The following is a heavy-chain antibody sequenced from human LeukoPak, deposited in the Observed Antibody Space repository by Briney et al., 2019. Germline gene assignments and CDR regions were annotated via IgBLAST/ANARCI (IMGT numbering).Heavy chain of an antibody. CDR1: GGSISSYY. D-gene: IGHD3-3*01. CDR2: IYTSGST. Sequence: SETLSLTCTVSGGSISSYYWSWIRQPAGKGLEWIGRIYTSGSTNYNPSLKSRVTMSVDTSKNQFSLKLSSVTAADTAVYYCARDLVFGVASCAFDIWGQGTMVTVSS. J-gene: IGHJ3*02. CDR3: ARDLVFGVASCAFDI. V-gene: IGHV4-4*07.